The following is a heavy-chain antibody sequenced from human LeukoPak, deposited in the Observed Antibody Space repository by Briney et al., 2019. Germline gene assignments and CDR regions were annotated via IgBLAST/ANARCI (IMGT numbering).Heavy chain of an antibody. Sequence: SETLSLTCTVSGGSISSGDYYWSWIRQPPGKGLEWIGYIYYSGSTYYNPSLKSRVTISVDTSKSQFSLKLSSVTAADTAVYYCARVLLWLGGHFDYWGQGTLVTVSS. CDR1: GGSISSGDYY. D-gene: IGHD3-10*01. CDR3: ARVLLWLGGHFDY. V-gene: IGHV4-30-4*01. J-gene: IGHJ4*02. CDR2: IYYSGST.